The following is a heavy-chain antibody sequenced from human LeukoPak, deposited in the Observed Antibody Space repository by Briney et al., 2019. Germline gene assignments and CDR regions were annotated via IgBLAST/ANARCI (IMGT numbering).Heavy chain of an antibody. J-gene: IGHJ4*02. V-gene: IGHV1-8*01. CDR3: ASPHDSSGWYYFDY. D-gene: IGHD6-19*01. Sequence: GGPVKVSCKASGYTFTSYDINWVRQATGQGFEWMGWMNPNSGNTGYAQKFQGRVTMTRNTSISTAYMELSSLRSEDTAVYYCASPHDSSGWYYFDYWGQGTLVTVSS. CDR1: GYTFTSYD. CDR2: MNPNSGNT.